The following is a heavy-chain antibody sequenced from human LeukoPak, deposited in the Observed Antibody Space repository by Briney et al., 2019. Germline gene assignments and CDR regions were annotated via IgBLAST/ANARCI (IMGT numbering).Heavy chain of an antibody. J-gene: IGHJ5*02. CDR3: ARDRRYCSGGSCYSGGWFDP. CDR1: GFTFSSYW. CDR2: MKQDGSEK. Sequence: GGSLRLSCAASGFTFSSYWMSWVRQAPGKGLEWVANMKQDGSEKYYVDSVKGRFTISRDNAKNSLYLQMNSLRAEDTAVYYCARDRRYCSGGSCYSGGWFDPWGQGTLVTVSS. V-gene: IGHV3-7*01. D-gene: IGHD2-15*01.